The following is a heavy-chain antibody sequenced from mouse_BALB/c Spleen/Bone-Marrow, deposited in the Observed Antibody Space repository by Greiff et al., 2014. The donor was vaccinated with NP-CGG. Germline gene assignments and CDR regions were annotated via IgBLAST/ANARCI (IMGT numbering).Heavy chain of an antibody. Sequence: VQLQQSGPGLVAPSQSLSITCTVSGFSLTNYGVHWVRQPPGKGLEWLGVIWAGGSTNYNSALMSRLSISKDNSKSQVFLQMNSLQTDDTARYYCAREGGTGFASWGRGTLVTVSA. CDR2: IWAGGST. CDR1: GFSLTNYG. V-gene: IGHV2-9*02. CDR3: AREGGTGFAS. J-gene: IGHJ3*01. D-gene: IGHD4-1*01.